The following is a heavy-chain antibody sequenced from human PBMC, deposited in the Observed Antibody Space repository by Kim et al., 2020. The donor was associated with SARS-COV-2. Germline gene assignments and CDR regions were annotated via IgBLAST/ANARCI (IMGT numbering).Heavy chain of an antibody. Sequence: GGSLRLSCAASGFTFSSYWMSWVRQAPGKGLEWVANIKQDGSEKYYVDSVKGRFTISRDNAKNSLYLQMNSLRAEDTAVYYCARVAVVVPSVNWFDPWGQGTLVTVSS. CDR2: IKQDGSEK. D-gene: IGHD2-2*01. CDR1: GFTFSSYW. J-gene: IGHJ5*02. CDR3: ARVAVVVPSVNWFDP. V-gene: IGHV3-7*03.